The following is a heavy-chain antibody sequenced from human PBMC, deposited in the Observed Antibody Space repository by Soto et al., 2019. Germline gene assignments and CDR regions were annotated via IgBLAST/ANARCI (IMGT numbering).Heavy chain of an antibody. CDR1: VYSISSGYY. V-gene: IGHV4-38-2*01. Sequence: SETLSLTCAVSVYSISSGYYWVWIRHPPGKGLEWIGSIYHSGSTYYNPSLKSRVTISVDTSKNQFSLKLSSVTAADTAVYYCARYSGSYNYYYGTDVSGQATTVTVS. CDR2: IYHSGST. CDR3: ARYSGSYNYYYGTDV. D-gene: IGHD1-26*01. J-gene: IGHJ6*02.